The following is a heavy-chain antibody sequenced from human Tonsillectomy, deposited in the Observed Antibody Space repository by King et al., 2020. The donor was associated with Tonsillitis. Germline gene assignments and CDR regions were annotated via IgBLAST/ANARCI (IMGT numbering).Heavy chain of an antibody. CDR2: ISTSGSTI. CDR1: GFTFSSYE. D-gene: IGHD4-17*01. CDR3: ARERVYGDYMDF. J-gene: IGHJ4*02. V-gene: IGHV3-48*03. Sequence: VQLVESGGGLVQPGGSLRLSCAASGFTFSSYEMNWVRQAPGKGLEWVSYISTSGSTIYYADSVKGRFTISRDNAKKSLYLQMNSLSAEDTAVYYCARERVYGDYMDFWGQGALVTASS.